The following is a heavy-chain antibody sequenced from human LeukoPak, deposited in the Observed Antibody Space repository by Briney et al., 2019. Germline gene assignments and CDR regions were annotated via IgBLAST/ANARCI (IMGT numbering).Heavy chain of an antibody. CDR1: GGTFSSYA. J-gene: IGHJ4*02. D-gene: IGHD1-26*01. Sequence: GASVKVSCKASGGTFSSYAISWVRQAPGQGLEWMGGIIPIFGTANYAQKFQGRVTITADESTSTAYMELSSLRSEDTAVYYCARVRASVGSYAYYFDYWGQGTLVTVSS. CDR3: ARVRASVGSYAYYFDY. CDR2: IIPIFGTA. V-gene: IGHV1-69*13.